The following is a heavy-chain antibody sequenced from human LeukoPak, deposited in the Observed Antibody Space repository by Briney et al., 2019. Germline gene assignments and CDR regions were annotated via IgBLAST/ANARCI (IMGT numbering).Heavy chain of an antibody. D-gene: IGHD6-6*01. CDR3: ARDRHRRSFLDY. V-gene: IGHV3-23*01. CDR1: GFTFSSYA. Sequence: GGSLRLSCAASGFTFSSYAMTWVRQAPGKGLEWVSAISGGGGATYYALSVRGRITISRDNSKDTLYLQMSSLRAEDTAVYYCARDRHRRSFLDYWGQGTLVTVSS. CDR2: ISGGGGAT. J-gene: IGHJ4*02.